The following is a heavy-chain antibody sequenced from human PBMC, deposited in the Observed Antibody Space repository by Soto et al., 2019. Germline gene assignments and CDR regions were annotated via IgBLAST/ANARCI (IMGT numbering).Heavy chain of an antibody. CDR2: IYTSGST. CDR3: AREAGNDILTGYFPLYYFDY. D-gene: IGHD3-9*01. Sequence: SETLSLTCTVPGGSISSYYWSWIRQPAGKGLEWIGRIYTSGSTNYNPSLKSRVTMSVDTSKNQFSLKLSSVTAADTAVYYCAREAGNDILTGYFPLYYFDYWGQGALVTVSS. CDR1: GGSISSYY. J-gene: IGHJ4*02. V-gene: IGHV4-4*07.